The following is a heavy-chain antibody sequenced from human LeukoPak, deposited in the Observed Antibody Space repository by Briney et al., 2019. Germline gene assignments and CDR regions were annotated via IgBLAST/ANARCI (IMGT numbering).Heavy chain of an antibody. CDR2: INHSGST. D-gene: IGHD3-22*01. Sequence: PSETLSLTCAVYGGSFSGYYWSWTRQPPGKGLEWIGEINHSGSTNYNPSLKSRVTISVDTSKNQFSLKLSSVTAADTAVYYCARAAYYDSSGEIDYWGQGTLVTVSS. J-gene: IGHJ4*02. CDR3: ARAAYYDSSGEIDY. V-gene: IGHV4-34*01. CDR1: GGSFSGYY.